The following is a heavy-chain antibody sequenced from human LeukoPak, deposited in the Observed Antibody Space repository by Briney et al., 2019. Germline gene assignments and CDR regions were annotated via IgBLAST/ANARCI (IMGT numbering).Heavy chain of an antibody. J-gene: IGHJ4*02. D-gene: IGHD7-27*01. CDR3: ARGRLGNGAGHYYFDY. V-gene: IGHV3-23*01. CDR2: IRGNAANT. CDR1: GFTFSSYA. Sequence: GGSLRLSCAASGFTFSSYAMNWVRQAPGKGLEWVSGIRGNAANTYYADSVKGRFAISRDTSNTVYLQMSSLRAEDTAVYFCARGRLGNGAGHYYFDYWGQGALVIVSS.